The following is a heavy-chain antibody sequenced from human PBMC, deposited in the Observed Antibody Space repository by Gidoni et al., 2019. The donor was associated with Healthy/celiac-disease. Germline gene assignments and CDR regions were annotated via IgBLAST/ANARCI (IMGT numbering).Heavy chain of an antibody. Sequence: VQRVQSGAEVKKPGVSVKVSCKASGYTFTRYYMHWVRQAPGQALECMGIINPSSGSTSYAQKFQGRVSMTSDTSTRTVYMELRSLISEGTAVYYCAGEVGGAIVMVTAMTYNWFDPWGQGTLVTVSS. CDR3: AGEVGGAIVMVTAMTYNWFDP. J-gene: IGHJ5*02. D-gene: IGHD2-21*02. CDR2: INPSSGST. V-gene: IGHV1-46*01. CDR1: GYTFTRYY.